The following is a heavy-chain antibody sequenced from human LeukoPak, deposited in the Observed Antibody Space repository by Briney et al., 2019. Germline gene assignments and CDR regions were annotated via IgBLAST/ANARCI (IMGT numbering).Heavy chain of an antibody. J-gene: IGHJ4*02. CDR1: GFTFSSYW. V-gene: IGHV3-74*01. Sequence: GGSLRLSCAASGFTFSSYWMHWVRQAPGKGLVWVSRINSDGSSTSYADSVKGRFTISRDNAKNTLYLQMNSLRAEDTAVYCCARPLRTFGGYYFDYWGQGTLVTVSS. CDR2: INSDGSST. D-gene: IGHD3-16*01. CDR3: ARPLRTFGGYYFDY.